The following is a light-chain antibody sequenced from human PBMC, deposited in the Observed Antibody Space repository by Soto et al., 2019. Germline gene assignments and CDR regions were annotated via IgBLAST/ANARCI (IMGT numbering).Light chain of an antibody. Sequence: QSVLTQAPSASGIPGQRVTISCSGSTSNIGRYGVDWYQHLPGTPPKLLIYSNNERPSGVPDRFSGSQSGTSASLAISGLQSEDEADYYCAAWDDSLIGPVFGGGTKLTV. CDR1: TSNIGRYG. CDR2: SNN. CDR3: AAWDDSLIGPV. V-gene: IGLV1-44*01. J-gene: IGLJ2*01.